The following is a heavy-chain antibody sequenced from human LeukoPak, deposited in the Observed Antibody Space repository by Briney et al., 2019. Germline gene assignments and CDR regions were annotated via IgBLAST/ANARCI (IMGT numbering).Heavy chain of an antibody. Sequence: SETLSLTCAVSGYSISSGYYWGWIRHPPGKGLEWIGSIYHSGSTYYNPSLKRRVTISVDTSKNQFSLKLSSVTAADTAVYYCARQGWNHAFDIWGQGTMVTVSS. CDR3: ARQGWNHAFDI. D-gene: IGHD1-1*01. V-gene: IGHV4-38-2*01. CDR2: IYHSGST. J-gene: IGHJ3*02. CDR1: GYSISSGYY.